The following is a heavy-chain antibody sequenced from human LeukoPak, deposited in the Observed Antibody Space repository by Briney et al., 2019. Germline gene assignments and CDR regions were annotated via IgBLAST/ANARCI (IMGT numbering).Heavy chain of an antibody. Sequence: GGSLRLSCAASGFTFSSYAMSWVRQAPGKGLEWVSAISGSGGSTYYADSVKGRFTISRDNSKNTLYLQMNSLRAEDTAVYYCASLTGDGRRMASYYFDYWGQGTLVTVSS. J-gene: IGHJ4*02. D-gene: IGHD7-27*01. CDR1: GFTFSSYA. V-gene: IGHV3-23*01. CDR3: ASLTGDGRRMASYYFDY. CDR2: ISGSGGST.